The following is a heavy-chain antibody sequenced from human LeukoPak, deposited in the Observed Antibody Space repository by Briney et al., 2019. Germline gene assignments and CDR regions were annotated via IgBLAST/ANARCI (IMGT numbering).Heavy chain of an antibody. CDR1: GFTFDDYA. CDR3: AKGGGGRLIYYYYMDV. J-gene: IGHJ6*03. CDR2: ITWNSDSI. Sequence: GGSLRLSCAASGFTFDDYAMHWVRQAPGKCLEWVSGITWNSDSIDYADSVKGRFTISRDNAKNSLYLQMNSLRAEDMALYYCAKGGGGRLIYYYYMDVWGKGTTVTVSS. D-gene: IGHD3-16*01. V-gene: IGHV3-9*03.